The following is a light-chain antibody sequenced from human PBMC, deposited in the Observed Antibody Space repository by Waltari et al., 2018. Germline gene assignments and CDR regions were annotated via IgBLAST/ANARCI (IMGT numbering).Light chain of an antibody. V-gene: IGLV3-25*03. Sequence: SYDLTQPPSVSVSPGQTARITCSGDSLSSQYASFDQQKTGQAPVLVLFNNSQRPSGIPGRFLGSRSETSVTVTIIGVQAEDEADYYCQSADSSATYAVFGGGTRLTVL. J-gene: IGLJ2*01. CDR3: QSADSSATYAV. CDR2: NNS. CDR1: SLSSQY.